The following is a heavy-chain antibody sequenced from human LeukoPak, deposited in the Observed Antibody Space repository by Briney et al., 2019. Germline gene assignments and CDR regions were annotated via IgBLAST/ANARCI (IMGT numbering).Heavy chain of an antibody. CDR2: ISSSGSTI. CDR3: ARSRGRIAAAGPDY. CDR1: GFTCSDYY. V-gene: IGHV3-11*01. J-gene: IGHJ4*02. Sequence: PGGSLRLSCAASGFTCSDYYMSWILQAPGKELEWVSYISSSGSTIYYADSVKGRFTISRDNAKNSLYLQMNSLRAEDTAVYYCARSRGRIAAAGPDYWGQGTLVTVSS. D-gene: IGHD6-13*01.